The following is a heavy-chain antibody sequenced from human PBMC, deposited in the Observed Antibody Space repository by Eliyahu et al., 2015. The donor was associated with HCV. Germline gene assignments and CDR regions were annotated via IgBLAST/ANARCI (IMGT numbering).Heavy chain of an antibody. Sequence: EVRLVESGGGLVQPGGSLRLSCAASGFPFSTYWMTWLRQAPGKGLEGVANIRPEGNEKYYVDSLKGRLSISRDNARNSLYLQMNGLRADDTAVYYCVRVLNEAFDYWGRGTLVTVSS. J-gene: IGHJ4*02. CDR3: VRVLNEAFDY. CDR1: GFPFSTYW. CDR2: IRPEGNEK. V-gene: IGHV3-7*03.